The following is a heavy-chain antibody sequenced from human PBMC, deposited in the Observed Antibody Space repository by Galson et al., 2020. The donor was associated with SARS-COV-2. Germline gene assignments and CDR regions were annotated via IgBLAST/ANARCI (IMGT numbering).Heavy chain of an antibody. CDR1: GFRYGDYA. J-gene: IGHJ4*02. D-gene: IGHD3-10*01. Sequence: GGSLRLSCVASGFRYGDYAMTWVRQAPGKGLEWVSCVSATGDKTYYADSVKGRFTLSRDNSRDTLYLQMHSLRFEDTAIYYCAKEQQMFTIQGVYDSWGQGTLVTVSS. CDR3: AKEQQMFTIQGVYDS. CDR2: VSATGDKT. V-gene: IGHV3-23*01.